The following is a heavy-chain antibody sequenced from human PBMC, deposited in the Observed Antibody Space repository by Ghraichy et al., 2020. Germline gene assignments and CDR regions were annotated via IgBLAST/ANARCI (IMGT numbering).Heavy chain of an antibody. D-gene: IGHD6-13*01. CDR2: ITGRGDT. V-gene: IGHV3-69-1*01. J-gene: IGHJ4*02. CDR1: GFTYSTYD. Sequence: ETLYLTCAASGFTYSTYDMNWVRQAPGEGLEWVSSITGRGDTYYADSVKGRLTISRDNAKNSVYLQMNSLRAEDTAVYYCASPYHAGGSSWSIYWGQGTLVTVSS. CDR3: ASPYHAGGSSWSIY.